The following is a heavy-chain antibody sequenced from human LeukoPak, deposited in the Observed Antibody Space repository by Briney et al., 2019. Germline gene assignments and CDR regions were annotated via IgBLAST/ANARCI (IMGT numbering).Heavy chain of an antibody. V-gene: IGHV4-61*02. CDR2: ISASGST. CDR1: GGSISGVSYF. Sequence: SETLSLTYTVSGGSISGVSYFWSWIWQPAGKGLEWIGRISASGSTNFNPSLKSRVTMSVDTSENQFSLKLSSVTAADTAVYYCARYKLGWFDPWGQGTLVTVSS. CDR3: ARYKLGWFDP. J-gene: IGHJ5*02. D-gene: IGHD1-1*01.